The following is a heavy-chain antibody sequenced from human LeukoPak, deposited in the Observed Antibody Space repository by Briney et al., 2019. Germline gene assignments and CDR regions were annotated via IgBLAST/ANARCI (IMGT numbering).Heavy chain of an antibody. V-gene: IGHV4-34*01. Sequence: SETLSLTCAVYGGSFSGYYWSWIRQPPGKGLEWIGEINHRGSTNYNPSLKSRVTISVDTSKNQFSLKLSSVTAADTAVYYCARGIAARYHWFDPWGQGTLVTVSS. CDR1: GGSFSGYY. CDR2: INHRGST. J-gene: IGHJ5*02. CDR3: ARGIAARYHWFDP. D-gene: IGHD6-6*01.